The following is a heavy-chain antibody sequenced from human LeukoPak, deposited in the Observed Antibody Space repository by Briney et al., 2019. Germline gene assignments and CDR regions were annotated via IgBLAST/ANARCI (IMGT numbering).Heavy chain of an antibody. CDR3: ARAQRSGPLFYGIDV. CDR2: ISGYNGNT. V-gene: IGHV1-18*01. D-gene: IGHD5-12*01. CDR1: GGTFSSYA. J-gene: IGHJ6*02. Sequence: GASVKVSCKASGGTFSSYAISWVRQAPGQGLEWMGWISGYNGNTNYAQKFQGRVTTTTDTSTSTAYMELRSLRSDDTAVYYCARAQRSGPLFYGIDVWGQGTTVTVSS.